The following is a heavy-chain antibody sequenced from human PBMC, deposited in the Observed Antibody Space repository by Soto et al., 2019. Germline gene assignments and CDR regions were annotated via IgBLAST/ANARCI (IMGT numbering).Heavy chain of an antibody. D-gene: IGHD5-12*01. J-gene: IGHJ4*02. V-gene: IGHV1-46*01. CDR1: GYAFTSYY. Sequence: ASVKVSCKASGYAFTSYYMHWVRQAPGQGLEWMGIINPSGGSTSYAQKFQGRVTMTRDTLTSTVYMELSSLRSEDTAVYYCAREERWLQFSMDYWGQGTLVTVSS. CDR3: AREERWLQFSMDY. CDR2: INPSGGST.